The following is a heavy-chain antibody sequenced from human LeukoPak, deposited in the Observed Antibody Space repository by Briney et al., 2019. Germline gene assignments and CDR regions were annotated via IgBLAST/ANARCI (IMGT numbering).Heavy chain of an antibody. D-gene: IGHD3-22*01. V-gene: IGHV4-34*01. Sequence: SETLSLTCAVYGGSFSGYYWSWIRQPPGKGLEWIGEINHSGSTNYNPSLKSRVTISVDTSKNQFSLKLSSVTAADTAVYYCARSLYYYDGSGYRFDYWGQGTLVTVSS. J-gene: IGHJ4*02. CDR3: ARSLYYYDGSGYRFDY. CDR2: INHSGST. CDR1: GGSFSGYY.